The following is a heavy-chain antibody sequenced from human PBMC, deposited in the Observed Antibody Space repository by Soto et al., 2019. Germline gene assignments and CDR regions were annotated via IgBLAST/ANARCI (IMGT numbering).Heavy chain of an antibody. CDR1: GASISNAY. CDR3: ARDNIVSKGYGMDV. J-gene: IGHJ6*02. V-gene: IGHV4-4*07. Sequence: QVQLRESGPGLVKPSETLSLTCTVSGASISNAYWSWIRQAAGKRLEWIGRIHSSGTFNYNPSLKSRVSISRDTSKNQISLKLSSVTAADTAVYYCARDNIVSKGYGMDVWGQGTTVTVSS. CDR2: IHSSGTF. D-gene: IGHD5-12*01.